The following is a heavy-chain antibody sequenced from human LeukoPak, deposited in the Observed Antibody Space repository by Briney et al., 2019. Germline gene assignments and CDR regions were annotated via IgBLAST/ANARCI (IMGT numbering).Heavy chain of an antibody. D-gene: IGHD1-26*01. J-gene: IGHJ4*02. Sequence: GGSLRLSCAASGFTFSAYSMTWVRQAPGKGLEWLSYISSSSMTVYYADSVKGRFTISRDNSKNTLYLQMNSLRAEDTAVYYCAKDRSGSYDWGQGTLVTVSS. V-gene: IGHV3-48*01. CDR2: ISSSSMTV. CDR3: AKDRSGSYD. CDR1: GFTFSAYS.